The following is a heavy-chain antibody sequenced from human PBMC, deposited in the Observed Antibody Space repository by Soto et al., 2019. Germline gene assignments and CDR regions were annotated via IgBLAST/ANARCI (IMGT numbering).Heavy chain of an antibody. CDR1: GFTFTSSA. CDR2: IVVGSGNT. V-gene: IGHV1-58*02. Sequence: SVKVSCKASGFTFTSSAMQWVRQARGQRLEWIGWIVVGSGNTNYAQKFQERVTITRDNAKNSLYLQMNSLRAEDTAVYYCARVAPITTRYYYYYYYMDVWGKGTTVTVSS. CDR3: ARVAPITTRYYYYYYYMDV. D-gene: IGHD1-20*01. J-gene: IGHJ6*03.